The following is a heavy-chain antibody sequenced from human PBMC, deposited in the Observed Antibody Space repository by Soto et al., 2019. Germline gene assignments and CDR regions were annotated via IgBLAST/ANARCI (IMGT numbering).Heavy chain of an antibody. D-gene: IGHD3-16*01. CDR3: ARDAGFEPHDAFDI. V-gene: IGHV4-4*02. J-gene: IGHJ3*02. CDR2: IYHSGST. Sequence: QVQLQESGPGLVKPSGTLSLTCAVSSGSISSSNWWSWVRQPPGKGLEGIGEIYHSGSTNYNPSLKIRVTIAVDKSKNQFSLKLSSVTAADAAVYYCARDAGFEPHDAFDIWCQGTMVTVSS. CDR1: SGSISSSNW.